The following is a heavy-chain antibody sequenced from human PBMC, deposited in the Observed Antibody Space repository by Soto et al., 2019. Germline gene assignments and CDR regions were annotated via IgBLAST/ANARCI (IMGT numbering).Heavy chain of an antibody. J-gene: IGHJ6*02. CDR1: GFTFNSYS. Sequence: EVQLAESGGGLVKPGGSLRLSCAASGFTFNSYSMNWVRQAPGKGLEWVSSISSSSSYIYYADSVKGRFTISRDNAKDSLYLQMNSLRAEDTGVYYCARDRTPYGMDVWGQGTTVTVSS. D-gene: IGHD2-2*01. CDR3: ARDRTPYGMDV. V-gene: IGHV3-21*01. CDR2: ISSSSSYI.